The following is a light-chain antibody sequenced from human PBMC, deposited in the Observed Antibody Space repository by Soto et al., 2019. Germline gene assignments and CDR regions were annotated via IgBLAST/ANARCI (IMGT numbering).Light chain of an antibody. CDR1: QSVSSNY. J-gene: IGKJ1*01. CDR2: GAS. V-gene: IGKV3-20*01. Sequence: EIVLTQSPGTLSLSPGKRATLSCRASQSVSSNYLAWYQQKPGQAPRLLIYGASSRATGIPDRFSGSGSGTDFPLTISRLEPEDFAVYFCQQYGSSPSTFGQGTKVEIK. CDR3: QQYGSSPST.